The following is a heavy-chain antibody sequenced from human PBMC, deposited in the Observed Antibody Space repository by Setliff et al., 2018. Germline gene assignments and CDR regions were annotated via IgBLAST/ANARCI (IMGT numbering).Heavy chain of an antibody. D-gene: IGHD3-10*01. V-gene: IGHV1-69-2*01. J-gene: IGHJ4*02. CDR2: VDPKDGQA. CDR3: ATDLAIRGVQFDY. Sequence: ASVKVSCKASGGTFSSYAISWVRQTPGKGLEWMGRVDPKDGQAIYAKKFQGRFTITADTSIDTAYMELSSLTSEDTAVYYCATDLAIRGVQFDYWGRGTLVTVSS. CDR1: GGTFSSYA.